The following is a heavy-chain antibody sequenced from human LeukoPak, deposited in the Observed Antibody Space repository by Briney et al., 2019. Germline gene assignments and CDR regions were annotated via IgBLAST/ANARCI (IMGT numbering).Heavy chain of an antibody. V-gene: IGHV1-18*01. J-gene: IGHJ4*02. CDR2: ISPYNGNT. CDR3: ARETSPYTGSPQDY. CDR1: GYTFVTYG. D-gene: IGHD1-26*01. Sequence: GASVKVSCKASGYTFVTYGISWARQAPGQGLEWMGWISPYNGNTNYAQKFQGRVTMTTDTSTTTAYMELRSLRSDDTAVYYCARETSPYTGSPQDYWGQGTLVTVSS.